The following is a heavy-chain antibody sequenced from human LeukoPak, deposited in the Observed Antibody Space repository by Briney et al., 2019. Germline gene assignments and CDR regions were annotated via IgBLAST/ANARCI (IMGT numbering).Heavy chain of an antibody. CDR2: ISSSSSTI. J-gene: IGHJ3*02. CDR1: GFTFSRYS. D-gene: IGHD3-22*01. V-gene: IGHV3-48*01. Sequence: GGSLRLSCAASGFTFSRYSMNWVRQAPGKGLEWVSYISSSSSTIYYADSVKGRFTISRDNAKNSLYLQMNSLRAEDTAVYYCARVADYYDSSGCAFDIWGQGTMVTVSS. CDR3: ARVADYYDSSGCAFDI.